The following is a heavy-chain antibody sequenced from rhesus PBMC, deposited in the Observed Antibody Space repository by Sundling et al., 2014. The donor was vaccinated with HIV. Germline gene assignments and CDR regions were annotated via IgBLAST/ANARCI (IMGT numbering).Heavy chain of an antibody. J-gene: IGHJ4*01. V-gene: IGHV4-99*01. CDR3: ARGLYYGSSYFDY. D-gene: IGHD4-29*01. Sequence: QVQLQESGPGLVKPSETLSLTCAVSGGSFSGYYWGWIRQPPGKGLEYIGYISGSSGSTNYNPSLKSRVTISKDTSKNQFSLKLSSVTAADTAVYYCARGLYYGSSYFDYWGQGVLVTVSS. CDR1: GGSFSGYY. CDR2: ISGSSGST.